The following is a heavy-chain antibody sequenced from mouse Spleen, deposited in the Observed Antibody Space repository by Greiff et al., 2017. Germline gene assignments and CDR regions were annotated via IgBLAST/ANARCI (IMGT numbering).Heavy chain of an antibody. Sequence: QVQLQQSGAELVRPGASVKLSCKASGYTFTSYGISWVKQRTGQGLEWIGEIYPRSGNTYYNEKFKGKATMTADNSSSTAYMELRSLTSEDSAVYFCARRIYYDFDGHAYWGPRTLVTVSA. J-gene: IGHJ3*01. CDR2: IYPRSGNT. V-gene: IGHV1-81*01. CDR1: GYTFTSYG. D-gene: IGHD2-4*01. CDR3: ARRIYYDFDGHAY.